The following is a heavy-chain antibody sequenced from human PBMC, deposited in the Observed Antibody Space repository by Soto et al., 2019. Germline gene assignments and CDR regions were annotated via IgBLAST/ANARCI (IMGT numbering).Heavy chain of an antibody. CDR2: INSDGSTT. J-gene: IGHJ5*02. CDR1: GFTFSTYW. V-gene: IGHV3-74*01. D-gene: IGHD1-7*01. Sequence: EVQLVESGGGLVQPGGSLRLSCAASGFTFSTYWMYWVRQAPGKGLLCVSHINSDGSTTFYADSVKDRFTISRDNAKNTLYLQMNSLRAEDTAVYYCARGNYNYNSNWFDPWGQGTLVTVSS. CDR3: ARGNYNYNSNWFDP.